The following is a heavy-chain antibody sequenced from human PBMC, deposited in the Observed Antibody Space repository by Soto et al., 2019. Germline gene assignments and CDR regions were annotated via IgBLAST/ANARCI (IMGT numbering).Heavy chain of an antibody. D-gene: IGHD3-10*01. Sequence: PGGSLRLSCAASGFTFSSYSMNWVRQAPGKGLEWVSSISSSSSYIYYADSVKGRFTISRDNAKNSLYLQMNSLRAEDTAVYYCARDGGDPLLWFGELPYYYYYYLDVWGKGTTVTVSS. CDR3: ARDGGDPLLWFGELPYYYYYYLDV. V-gene: IGHV3-21*01. CDR1: GFTFSSYS. CDR2: ISSSSSYI. J-gene: IGHJ6*03.